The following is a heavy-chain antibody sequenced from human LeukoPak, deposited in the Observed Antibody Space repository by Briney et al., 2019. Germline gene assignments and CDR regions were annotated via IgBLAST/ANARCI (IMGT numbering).Heavy chain of an antibody. V-gene: IGHV3-48*01. CDR1: GFTFSNYS. CDR3: ARSAPSPPGL. Sequence: GGSLRLSCAASGFTFSNYSMNWVRQAPGKGLEWVSYISRSSTTIYYADSVKGRFTISRDNAKNTLYLQMNSLRAEDTAVYYCARSAPSPPGLWGRGTLVAVSS. CDR2: ISRSSTTI. J-gene: IGHJ2*01.